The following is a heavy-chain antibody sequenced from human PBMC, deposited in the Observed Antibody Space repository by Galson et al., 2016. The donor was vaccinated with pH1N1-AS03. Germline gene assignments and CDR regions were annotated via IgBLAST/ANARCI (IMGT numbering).Heavy chain of an antibody. CDR2: IRGTSQIT. D-gene: IGHD3-3*01. J-gene: IGHJ4*02. Sequence: SLRLSCAASGFTFSTFAMSWVRRAPGKGLEWVSLIRGTSQITYYADSVKGRFTISKDNSKSTLFLQMNSLRAEDTATYYCARLSGMVPTEYYFASWGQGTLVAVSS. CDR3: ARLSGMVPTEYYFAS. CDR1: GFTFSTFA. V-gene: IGHV3-23*01.